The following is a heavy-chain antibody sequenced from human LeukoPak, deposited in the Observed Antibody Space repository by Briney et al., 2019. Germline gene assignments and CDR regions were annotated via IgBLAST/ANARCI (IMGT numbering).Heavy chain of an antibody. J-gene: IGHJ4*02. CDR2: IYYSGST. Sequence: SETLSLTCAVYGGSFSGYYWSWIRQPPGKGLEWIGYIYYSGSTNYNPSLKSRVTISVDTSKNQFSLKLSSVTAADTAVYYCARSVSGDRPMDYWGQGTLVTVSS. V-gene: IGHV4-59*01. CDR1: GGSFSGYY. CDR3: ARSVSGDRPMDY. D-gene: IGHD3-22*01.